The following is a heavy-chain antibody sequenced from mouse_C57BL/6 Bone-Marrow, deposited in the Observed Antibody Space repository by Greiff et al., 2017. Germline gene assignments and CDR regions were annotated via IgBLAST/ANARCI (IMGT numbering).Heavy chain of an antibody. CDR2: IDPETGGT. V-gene: IGHV1-15*01. Sequence: VQLQQSGAELVRPGASVTLSCKASGYTFTDYEMHWVKQTPVHGLEWIGAIDPETGGTASNQKFKGKAILTADKSSSTAYMELRSLTSEDSAVYYCTRPSTEDYYAMDYWGQGTSDTVAS. CDR3: TRPSTEDYYAMDY. J-gene: IGHJ4*01. CDR1: GYTFTDYE.